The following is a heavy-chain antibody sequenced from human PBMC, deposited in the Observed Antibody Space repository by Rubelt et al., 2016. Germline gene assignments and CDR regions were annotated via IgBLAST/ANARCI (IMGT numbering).Heavy chain of an antibody. V-gene: IGHV3-23*01. D-gene: IGHD3-22*01. CDR3: SKAHDSSGYYGYFDY. J-gene: IGHJ4*02. Sequence: EVQMLESGGGLVQSGGSLRLSCAASGFPFTSYAMSWVRQAPGKGLEWVSAISGSGGSTNYADSVKGRLTISRDNSKHTLYPQRTSLGADDTAPYSGSKAHDSSGYYGYFDYGGQGTLVTVSS. CDR2: ISGSGGST. CDR1: GFPFTSYA.